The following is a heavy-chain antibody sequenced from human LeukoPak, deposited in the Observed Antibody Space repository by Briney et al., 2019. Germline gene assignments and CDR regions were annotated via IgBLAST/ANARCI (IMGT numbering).Heavy chain of an antibody. Sequence: PSETLSLTCAVSGYSISSGYYWGWVRQPPGKGLEWIGEINHSGSTNYNPSLKSRVTISVDTSKNQFSLKLSSVTAADTAVYYCAGLYGPFDYWGQGTLVTVSS. J-gene: IGHJ4*02. CDR1: GYSISSGYY. D-gene: IGHD2-8*01. CDR3: AGLYGPFDY. V-gene: IGHV4-38-2*01. CDR2: INHSGST.